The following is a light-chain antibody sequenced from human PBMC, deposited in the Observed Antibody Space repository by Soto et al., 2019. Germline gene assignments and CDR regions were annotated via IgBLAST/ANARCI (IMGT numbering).Light chain of an antibody. V-gene: IGLV1-51*01. Sequence: QSVLTQPPSVSAAPGQKVTISCSGSSSNIGGNSVSWYQQLPGTAPKLLIYDDDKRPSGIPDRFSGSKSGTSATLRITGFQTGDGADYYCGSWDSSLSAYVFATGTKVTVL. J-gene: IGLJ1*01. CDR2: DDD. CDR3: GSWDSSLSAYV. CDR1: SSNIGGNS.